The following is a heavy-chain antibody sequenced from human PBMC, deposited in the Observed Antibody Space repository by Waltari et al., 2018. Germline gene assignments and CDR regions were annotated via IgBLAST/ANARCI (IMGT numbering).Heavy chain of an antibody. Sequence: QLQLQESGPGLVKPSETLSLTCTVSGGSISSSSYYWGWIRQPPGKGLEWIGSIYYSGSTYYNPSLKSRVTISVDTSKNQFSLKLSSVTAADTTVYYCATRTSAGGWGAPRGGWYYFDYWGQGTLVAVSS. J-gene: IGHJ4*02. D-gene: IGHD6-19*01. CDR3: ATRTSAGGWGAPRGGWYYFDY. CDR1: GGSISSSSYY. V-gene: IGHV4-39*01. CDR2: IYYSGST.